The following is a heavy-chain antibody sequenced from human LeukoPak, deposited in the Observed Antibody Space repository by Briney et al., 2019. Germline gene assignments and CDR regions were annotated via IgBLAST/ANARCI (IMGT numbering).Heavy chain of an antibody. CDR2: INHSGST. V-gene: IGHV4-34*01. CDR3: ARGTLNYYDSSGYWGY. Sequence: SETLSLTCAVYGGSFSGYYWSWLSQHPGKGMEWVGEINHSGSTNYNPSLKSRVTISVDTSKNQFSLKLSSVTAADTAVYYCARGTLNYYDSSGYWGYWGQGTLVTVSS. CDR1: GGSFSGYY. D-gene: IGHD3-22*01. J-gene: IGHJ4*02.